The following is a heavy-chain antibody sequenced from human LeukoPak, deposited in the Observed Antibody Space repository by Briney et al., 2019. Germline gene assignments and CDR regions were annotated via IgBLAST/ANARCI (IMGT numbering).Heavy chain of an antibody. D-gene: IGHD5-24*01. J-gene: IGHJ3*02. CDR1: GYNFTIYW. V-gene: IGHV5-51*01. CDR3: ARQLDGYKLFDAFDT. Sequence: GESLMVSCKGSGYNFTIYWIGWVRQMPGKGLEWMGIIYPGDSDTRYSPSFQGQVTISADKSISTAYLQWSSLKASDTAMYYCARQLDGYKLFDAFDTWGQGTMVTVSS. CDR2: IYPGDSDT.